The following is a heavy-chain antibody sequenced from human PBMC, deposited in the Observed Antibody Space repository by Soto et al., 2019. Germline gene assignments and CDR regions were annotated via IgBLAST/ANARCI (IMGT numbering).Heavy chain of an antibody. D-gene: IGHD2-2*02. V-gene: IGHV1-18*01. Sequence: QVQLVQSGAEVKQPGASVKVSCKASGYSFRNYGFFWVRQAPGQGLEWMGWISGLNGDTNYARSLQGRATMMTDTSTATVYMELRNLRSDDTAVYYCARAESYTTSWYAMDVWGQGTAVTV. CDR2: ISGLNGDT. CDR1: GYSFRNYG. J-gene: IGHJ6*02. CDR3: ARAESYTTSWYAMDV.